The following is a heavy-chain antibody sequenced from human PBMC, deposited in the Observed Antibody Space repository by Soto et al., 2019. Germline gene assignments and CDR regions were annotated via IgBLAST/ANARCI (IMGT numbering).Heavy chain of an antibody. CDR3: ARGVVVVTATYGMDV. J-gene: IGHJ6*02. V-gene: IGHV3-64*01. CDR2: ISSNGGST. Sequence: EVQLVESGGGLVQPGGSLRLSCAASGFTFSRYVMHWVRQAPGKGLEYVSAISSNGGSTYYANSVNGRFTISRDNSKNTLYLQMGSLRAEDMAVYFCARGVVVVTATYGMDVWGQGTTVTVSS. D-gene: IGHD2-21*02. CDR1: GFTFSRYV.